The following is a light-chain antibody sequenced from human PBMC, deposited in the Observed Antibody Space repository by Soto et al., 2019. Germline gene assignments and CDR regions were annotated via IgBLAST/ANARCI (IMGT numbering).Light chain of an antibody. Sequence: EIVLTQSTGSLSLSPGQRATLSCRASQSVDTNFFAWYQKKPGQAPRLLLYVASKSATGIPDRFSGRGSGTDFPLISSRLEAEDFAVYYCQQYMSLVTFGQGTKVEIK. V-gene: IGKV3-20*01. CDR3: QQYMSLVT. CDR2: VAS. J-gene: IGKJ1*01. CDR1: QSVDTNF.